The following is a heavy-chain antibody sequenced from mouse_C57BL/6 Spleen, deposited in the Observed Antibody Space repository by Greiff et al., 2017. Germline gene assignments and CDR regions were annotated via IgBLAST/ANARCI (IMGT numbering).Heavy chain of an antibody. V-gene: IGHV1-66*01. CDR1: GYSFTSYY. CDR2: IYPGSGNT. CDR3: SLYDYEYYYAMDY. Sequence: QVQLQQSGPELVKPGASVKISCKASGYSFTSYYIHWVKQRPGQGLEWIGWIYPGSGNTKYNEKFKGKATLTADTSSSTAYMQLSSLTSEDSAVYYCSLYDYEYYYAMDYWGQGTSVTVSS. D-gene: IGHD2-4*01. J-gene: IGHJ4*01.